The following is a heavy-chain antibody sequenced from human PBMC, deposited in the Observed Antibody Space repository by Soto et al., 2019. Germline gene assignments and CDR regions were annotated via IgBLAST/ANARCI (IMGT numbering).Heavy chain of an antibody. V-gene: IGHV3-30-3*01. CDR2: ISYDGSNK. CDR1: GFTFSSYA. J-gene: IGHJ4*02. D-gene: IGHD6-19*01. Sequence: PGGSLRLSCAASGFTFSSYAMHWVRQAPGKGLEWVAVISYDGSNKYYADSVRGRFTISRDNSKNTLYLQMNSLRAEDTAVYYCARDPVYSSQRGYFDYWGQGTLVTVSS. CDR3: ARDPVYSSQRGYFDY.